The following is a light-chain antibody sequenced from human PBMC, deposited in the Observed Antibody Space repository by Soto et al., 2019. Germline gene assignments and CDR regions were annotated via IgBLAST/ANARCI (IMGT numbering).Light chain of an antibody. CDR2: DAS. Sequence: DIQMTQSPSTLSASVGDRVTITCRASQSISSSLAWYQQKPGKAPKLLIYDASSLESGVPSRFSGSGSGTEFTLTISRLQPDDFATYYGQQYNSYPVTFGQGTKLEIK. CDR3: QQYNSYPVT. J-gene: IGKJ2*01. V-gene: IGKV1-5*01. CDR1: QSISSS.